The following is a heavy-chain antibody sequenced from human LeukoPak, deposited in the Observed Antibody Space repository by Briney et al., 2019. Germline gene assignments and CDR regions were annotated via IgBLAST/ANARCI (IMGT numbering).Heavy chain of an antibody. J-gene: IGHJ4*02. Sequence: ASVKVSCKASGYTFTGYYLHWVRQAPGQGLEWMGWINPNSGGTKYAQKFQGRVTMTRDMSISTAYMELTTLTSDDTAVFYCARRQDGSGFHSQFDFWRQETLVTVSS. CDR1: GYTFTGYY. V-gene: IGHV1-2*02. CDR2: INPNSGGT. CDR3: ARRQDGSGFHSQFDF. D-gene: IGHD3-22*01.